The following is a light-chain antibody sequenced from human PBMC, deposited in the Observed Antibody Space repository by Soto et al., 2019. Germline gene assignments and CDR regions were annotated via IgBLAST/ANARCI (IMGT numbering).Light chain of an antibody. V-gene: IGKV3-15*01. CDR1: QSVSSN. Sequence: EIVMTQSPATLSLSPGERATLSCRASQSVSSNLAWYQQKPGQAPRLLMYGASTRATGIPDRFSGSGSGTEFTLTISSLQSEDFAVYYCQQHNNWPPWTCGQGTKVQI. CDR2: GAS. CDR3: QQHNNWPPWT. J-gene: IGKJ1*01.